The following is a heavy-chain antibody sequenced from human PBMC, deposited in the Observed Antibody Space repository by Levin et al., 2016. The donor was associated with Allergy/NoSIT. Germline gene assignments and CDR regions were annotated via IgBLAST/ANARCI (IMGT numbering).Heavy chain of an antibody. J-gene: IGHJ6*03. CDR2: IYPDDSNA. CDR1: GYSFSTHW. CDR3: ARRRRSSSSSNQYYYYMDV. D-gene: IGHD6-13*01. Sequence: GESLKISCKGFGYSFSTHWIGWVRQMPGKGLEWMGIIYPDDSNARYSPSFQGQVTISVDKSINTAYLQWSSLKASDSAMYYCARRRRSSSSSNQYYYYMDVWGKGTTVTVSS. V-gene: IGHV5-51*01.